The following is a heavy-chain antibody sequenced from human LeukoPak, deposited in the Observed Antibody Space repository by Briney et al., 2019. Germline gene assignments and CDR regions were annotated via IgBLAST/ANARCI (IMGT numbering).Heavy chain of an antibody. CDR2: ISSSTIYI. CDR1: GFTFSSYN. J-gene: IGHJ4*02. D-gene: IGHD6-19*01. CDR3: ARDIGVAADH. Sequence: PGGSLRLSCAASGFTFSSYNMDWVRQAPGKGLEWVSSISSSTIYIYYADSVRGRFTISRDNAQNPLYLQMDSLTAEDTAVYYCARDIGVAADHWGQGTLVTVSS. V-gene: IGHV3-21*01.